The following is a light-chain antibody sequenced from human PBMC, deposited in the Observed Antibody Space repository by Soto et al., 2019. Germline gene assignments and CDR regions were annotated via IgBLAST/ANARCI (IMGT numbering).Light chain of an antibody. J-gene: IGLJ3*02. CDR2: EVS. Sequence: QSALTQPPSASGSPGQSVTISCTGTSSDVGGFNYVSWYQQHPGKAPKLMIYEVSKRPLGVPDRFSGSKSGNTASLTVSGLQAEDEAQYYGSSYWMFGGGTKLTVL. CDR1: SSDVGGFNY. CDR3: SSYWM. V-gene: IGLV2-8*01.